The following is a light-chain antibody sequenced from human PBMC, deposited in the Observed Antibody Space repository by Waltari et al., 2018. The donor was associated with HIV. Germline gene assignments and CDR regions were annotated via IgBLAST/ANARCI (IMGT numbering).Light chain of an antibody. V-gene: IGLV3-25*03. CDR3: QSADSSGTGV. Sequence: SYELTQPPSVSVSPGQTARITCSGDALPTQYADWYQQKPVQARGLGIDKDSDRPSGIPERFSGASSGTPVTLTSSGVQAEDEADYYCQSADSSGTGVFGGGTKLTVL. CDR2: KDS. CDR1: ALPTQY. J-gene: IGLJ3*02.